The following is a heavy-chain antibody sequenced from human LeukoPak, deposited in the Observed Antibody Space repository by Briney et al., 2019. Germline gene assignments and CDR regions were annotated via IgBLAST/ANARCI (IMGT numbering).Heavy chain of an antibody. V-gene: IGHV4-31*03. CDR2: IYYSGTT. Sequence: PSQTLSLTCTVSGASISSGAYYWSWIRQHPGKGLQWIGYIYYSGTTYYNPSLQSRVIISLDTSKNQFSLKLSSVTAADTALYFCARDRTGYFFDDWRQGTLVTVSS. CDR3: ARDRTGYFFDD. CDR1: GASISSGAYY. J-gene: IGHJ4*02.